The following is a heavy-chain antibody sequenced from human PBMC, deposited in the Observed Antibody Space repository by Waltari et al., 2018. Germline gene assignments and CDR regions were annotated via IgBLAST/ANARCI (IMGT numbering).Heavy chain of an antibody. CDR3: TSRGISFDY. CDR2: IRSKAYGGTT. J-gene: IGHJ4*02. V-gene: IGHV3-49*03. D-gene: IGHD2-15*01. Sequence: EVQLVESGGGLVQPGRSLRLSCTASGFTFGAYAMSWFRQAPGKGLEWVGFIRSKAYGGTTEYAASVKGRFTISRDDSKSIAYLQMNSLKTEDTAVYYCTSRGISFDYWGQGTLVTVSS. CDR1: GFTFGAYA.